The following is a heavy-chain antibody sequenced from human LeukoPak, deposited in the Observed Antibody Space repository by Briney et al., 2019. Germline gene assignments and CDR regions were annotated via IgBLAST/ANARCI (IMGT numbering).Heavy chain of an antibody. V-gene: IGHV3-21*01. CDR2: ISSSSSYI. Sequence: GGSLRLSCAASGFTFSSYNMNWVRQAPGKGLEWVSSISSSSSYIYYADSVKGRFTISRDNAKKSLYLQMNSLRAEDTAVYYCARQTGSGLFILPGGQGTLVTVSS. D-gene: IGHD3/OR15-3a*01. J-gene: IGHJ4*02. CDR3: ARQTGSGLFILP. CDR1: GFTFSSYN.